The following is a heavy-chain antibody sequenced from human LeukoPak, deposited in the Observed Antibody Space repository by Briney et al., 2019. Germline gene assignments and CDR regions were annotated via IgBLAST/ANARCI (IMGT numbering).Heavy chain of an antibody. V-gene: IGHV3-9*01. J-gene: IGHJ4*02. Sequence: GGSLRLSCASSGFTFDDSALHWVRQNPEQGLEWVSGISWNSDNIAYVDSVRGRFTISRDNRRNSLYLQMDSLKLEDTALYYCVKDGGSYGSGSNSFSHWGQGTLVIVS. D-gene: IGHD3-10*01. CDR1: GFTFDDSA. CDR2: ISWNSDNI. CDR3: VKDGGSYGSGSNSFSH.